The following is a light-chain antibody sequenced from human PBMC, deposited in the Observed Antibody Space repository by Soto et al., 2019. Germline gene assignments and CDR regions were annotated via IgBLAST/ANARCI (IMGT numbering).Light chain of an antibody. CDR1: ETITNK. J-gene: IGKJ4*01. V-gene: IGKV3-15*01. Sequence: EIVMTQSPVTLSVSPGERVVLSCRAAETITNKLAWYQQKPGQAPRLLIVDAAIRATGIPARFSGSGSGTEFTLTISSLQSEDFMFYYCQQYYSWPVTFGGGTKVDIK. CDR3: QQYYSWPVT. CDR2: DAA.